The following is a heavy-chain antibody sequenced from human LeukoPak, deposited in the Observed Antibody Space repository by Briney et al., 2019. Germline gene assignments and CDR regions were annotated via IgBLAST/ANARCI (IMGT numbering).Heavy chain of an antibody. J-gene: IGHJ4*02. Sequence: GGSLRLSCAASGFTFSSYGMHWVRQAPGKGLEWVAVISYDGSNKYYADSVKGRFTISRDNSKNTLYLQMNSLRAEDTAVYYCASIVAVPAASLEGYDYWGQGTLVTVSS. CDR3: ASIVAVPAASLEGYDY. V-gene: IGHV3-30*03. CDR1: GFTFSSYG. D-gene: IGHD2-2*01. CDR2: ISYDGSNK.